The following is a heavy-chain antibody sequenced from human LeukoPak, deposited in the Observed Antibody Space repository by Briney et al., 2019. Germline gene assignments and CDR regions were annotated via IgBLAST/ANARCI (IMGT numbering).Heavy chain of an antibody. CDR3: AKDLFVDTAMVTPFDY. D-gene: IGHD5-18*01. CDR2: IYDIGTT. CDR1: GFTVSTNY. J-gene: IGHJ4*02. Sequence: GGSLRLSCAASGFTVSTNYMTWVRQTPEKGLEWVSVIYDIGTTYYADSVKGRFTISRDNSKNTLYLQMNSLRAEDTAVYYCAKDLFVDTAMVTPFDYWGQGTLVTVSS. V-gene: IGHV3-53*01.